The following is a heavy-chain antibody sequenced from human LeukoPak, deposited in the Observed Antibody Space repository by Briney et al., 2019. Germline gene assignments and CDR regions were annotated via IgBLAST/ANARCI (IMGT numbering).Heavy chain of an antibody. D-gene: IGHD4-11*01. CDR1: GFTFSSYS. Sequence: SGGSLRLSCAASGFTFSSYSMNWVRQAPGKGLEWVSSISSSSSYIYCADSVKGRFTISRDNAKNSLYLQMNSLRAEDTAVYYCARRHDYSNYPDYWGQGTLVIVSS. CDR2: ISSSSSYI. V-gene: IGHV3-21*01. CDR3: ARRHDYSNYPDY. J-gene: IGHJ4*02.